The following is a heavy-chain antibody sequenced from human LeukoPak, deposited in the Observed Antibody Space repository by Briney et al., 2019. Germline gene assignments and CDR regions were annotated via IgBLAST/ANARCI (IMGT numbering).Heavy chain of an antibody. D-gene: IGHD3-10*01. Sequence: GGSLRLSCAASGFTFSSYEMNWVRQAPGKGLEWVSYISSSGSTIYYADSVKGRFTISRDNAKNSLYLQMNSLRAEDTAVYYCARDRITMVRGEGYWGQGTLVTVSS. V-gene: IGHV3-48*03. CDR2: ISSSGSTI. CDR3: ARDRITMVRGEGY. J-gene: IGHJ4*02. CDR1: GFTFSSYE.